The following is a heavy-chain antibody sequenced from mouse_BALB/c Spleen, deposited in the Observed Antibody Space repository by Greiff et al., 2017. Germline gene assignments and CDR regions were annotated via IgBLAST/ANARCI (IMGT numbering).Heavy chain of an antibody. CDR1: GYTFTSYW. CDR3: ARRGGYAMDY. Sequence: VQLQQPGAELVKPGAPVKLSCKASGYTFTSYWMNWVKQRPGRGLEWIGRIDPSDSETHYNQKFKDKATLTVDKSSSTAYIQLSSLTSEDSAVYYCARRGGYAMDYWGQGTSVTVSS. J-gene: IGHJ4*01. V-gene: IGHV1-69*02. CDR2: IDPSDSET.